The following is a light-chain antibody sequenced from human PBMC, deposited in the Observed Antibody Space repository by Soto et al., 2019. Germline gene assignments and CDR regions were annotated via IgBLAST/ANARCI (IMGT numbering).Light chain of an antibody. CDR2: KAS. V-gene: IGKV1-5*03. J-gene: IGKJ1*01. Sequence: DIQMTQSPSTLSASVGGSVTITCRASQNINGWLAWYQQKPGKAPKVLIYKASSLESGVPSRFSGSGSGTEFTLTISTLQPDDFATYYCQQYHNYWTFGQGTKVDI. CDR3: QQYHNYWT. CDR1: QNINGW.